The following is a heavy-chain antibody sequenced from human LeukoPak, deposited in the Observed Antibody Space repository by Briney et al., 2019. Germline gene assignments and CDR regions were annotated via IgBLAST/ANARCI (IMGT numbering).Heavy chain of an antibody. CDR2: IYYSGST. CDR1: GYSISSGYY. CDR3: ASTPYYDSSGYPRGGAFDI. V-gene: IGHV4-38-2*02. Sequence: PSETLSLTCTVSGYSISSGYYWGWIRQPPGKGLEWIGSIYYSGSTYYNPSLKSRVTISVDTSKNQFSLKLSSVTAADTAVYYCASTPYYDSSGYPRGGAFDIWGQGTMVTVSS. D-gene: IGHD3-22*01. J-gene: IGHJ3*02.